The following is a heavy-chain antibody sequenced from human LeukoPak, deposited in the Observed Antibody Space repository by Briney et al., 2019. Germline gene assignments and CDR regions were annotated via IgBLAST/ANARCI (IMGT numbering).Heavy chain of an antibody. CDR1: GFTFDDYA. D-gene: IGHD6-13*01. V-gene: IGHV3-9*01. Sequence: GRSLRLSCAASGFTFDDYAMHWVRQAPGKGLEWVSGISWNSGSIGYADSVKGRFTISRDNAKNSLYLQMNSLRAEGTALYYCAKDSSSWHYYYYGMDVWGQGTTVTVSS. CDR3: AKDSSSWHYYYYGMDV. CDR2: ISWNSGSI. J-gene: IGHJ6*02.